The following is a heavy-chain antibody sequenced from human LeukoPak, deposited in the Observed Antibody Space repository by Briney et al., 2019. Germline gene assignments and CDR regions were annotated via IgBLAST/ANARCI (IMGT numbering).Heavy chain of an antibody. V-gene: IGHV4-31*03. CDR1: GGSISSGGYY. Sequence: SQTLSLTCTVSGGSISSGGYYWSWIRQHPGKGLEWIGYIYYSGSTYYNPSLKSRVTISVDTSKNQFSLKLSSVTAADTAVYYCAREQYQLLTPNWFDPRGQGTLVTVSS. J-gene: IGHJ5*02. CDR2: IYYSGST. D-gene: IGHD2-2*01. CDR3: AREQYQLLTPNWFDP.